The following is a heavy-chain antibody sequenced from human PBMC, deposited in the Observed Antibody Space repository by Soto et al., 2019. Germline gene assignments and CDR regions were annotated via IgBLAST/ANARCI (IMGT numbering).Heavy chain of an antibody. CDR2: IDSSGNI. CDR3: ARHIHNQGFEYYFDS. V-gene: IGHV4-39*01. J-gene: IGHJ4*02. Sequence: QLQLQESGTGLVKPSETLSLTCNASGGSITSSGSAWGWIRQSPGKGLEWIGTIDSSGNIYYIPSLKSRITISVDTSKNQISLKLSSVTAADTAVYYCARHIHNQGFEYYFDSWGQGTLVTVSS. D-gene: IGHD1-1*01. CDR1: GGSITSSGSA.